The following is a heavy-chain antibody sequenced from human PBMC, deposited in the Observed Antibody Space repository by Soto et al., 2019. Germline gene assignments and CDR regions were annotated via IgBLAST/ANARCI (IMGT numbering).Heavy chain of an antibody. CDR1: GYTFTSYG. D-gene: IGHD2-2*01. CDR3: ARDPYCSSTSCYLRFSYYYYGMDV. J-gene: IGHJ6*02. Sequence: QVQLVQSGAEVKKPGASVKVSCKASGYTFTSYGISWVRQAPGQGLGWMGWISAYNGNTNYAQKLQGRVTMTTDTSTSTAYMELRSLRSDDTAVYYCARDPYCSSTSCYLRFSYYYYGMDVWGQGTTVTVSS. CDR2: ISAYNGNT. V-gene: IGHV1-18*01.